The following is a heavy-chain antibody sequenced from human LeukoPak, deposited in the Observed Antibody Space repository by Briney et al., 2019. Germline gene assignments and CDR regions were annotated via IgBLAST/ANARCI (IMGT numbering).Heavy chain of an antibody. Sequence: SVKVSCKASGGTFSSYAISWVRQAPGQGLEWVGGIIPIFGTANYAQKFQGRVTITADESTSTAYMELSSLRSEDTAVYYCAIPGYSGYDFRLWGQGTLVTVSS. CDR3: AIPGYSGYDFRL. CDR1: GGTFSSYA. V-gene: IGHV1-69*13. D-gene: IGHD5-12*01. J-gene: IGHJ4*02. CDR2: IIPIFGTA.